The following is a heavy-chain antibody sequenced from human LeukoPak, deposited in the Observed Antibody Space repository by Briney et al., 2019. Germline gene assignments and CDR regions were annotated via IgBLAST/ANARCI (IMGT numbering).Heavy chain of an antibody. CDR1: GYTFTSYG. CDR3: ARADMAAQSFDY. CDR2: ISAYNGNT. D-gene: IGHD5-24*01. V-gene: IGHV1-18*01. J-gene: IGHJ4*02. Sequence: ASVRVSCKASGYTFTSYGISWVRQAPGQGLEWMGWISAYNGNTNYAQKLQGRVTMTTDTSTSTAYMELRSLRSDDTAVYYCARADMAAQSFDYWGQGTLVTVSS.